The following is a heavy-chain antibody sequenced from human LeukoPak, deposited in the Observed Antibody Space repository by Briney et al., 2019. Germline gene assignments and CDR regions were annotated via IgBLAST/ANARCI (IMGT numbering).Heavy chain of an antibody. J-gene: IGHJ4*02. CDR2: IWYDGSNK. Sequence: GRSLRLSCAASGFTFSSYGMHWVRQAPGKGLEGVAVIWYDGSNKYYADSVKGRFTISRDNSKNTLYLQMNSLRAEDTAVYYCASNYGASVSPFDYWGQGTLVTASS. CDR3: ASNYGASVSPFDY. V-gene: IGHV3-33*01. CDR1: GFTFSSYG. D-gene: IGHD4-17*01.